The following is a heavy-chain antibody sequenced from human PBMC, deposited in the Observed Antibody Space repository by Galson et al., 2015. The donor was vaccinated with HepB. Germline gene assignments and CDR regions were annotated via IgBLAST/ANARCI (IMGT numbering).Heavy chain of an antibody. CDR1: GFTFSSYG. CDR3: ARGSSSTRRRDLYYFDY. D-gene: IGHD6-13*01. J-gene: IGHJ4*02. Sequence: SLRLSCAASGFTFSSYGMHWVRQAPGKGLEWVAVIWYDGSNKYYADSVKGRFTISRDNSKNTLYLQMNSLRAEDTAVYYCARGSSSTRRRDLYYFDYWGQGTLVTVSS. CDR2: IWYDGSNK. V-gene: IGHV3-33*08.